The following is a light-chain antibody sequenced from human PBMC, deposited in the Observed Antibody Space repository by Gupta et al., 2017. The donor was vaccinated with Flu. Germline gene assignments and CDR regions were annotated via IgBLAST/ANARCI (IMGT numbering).Light chain of an antibody. CDR2: LGS. CDR3: KQAQKNPPT. V-gene: IGKV2-28*01. J-gene: IGKJ1*01. Sequence: PGEAATICKTSHQSLLHRNRNNYLDWYQQKPGQPPNLLIYLGSNRESGVPDRFSGSGSGTDCRLTISSVEAEDVGVYYCKQAQKNPPTFGEGTRVEI. CDR1: QSLLHRNRNNY.